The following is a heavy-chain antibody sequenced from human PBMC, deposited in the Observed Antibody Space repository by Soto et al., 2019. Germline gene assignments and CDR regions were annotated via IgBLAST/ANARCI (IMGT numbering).Heavy chain of an antibody. CDR2: VSGTSGDT. Sequence: EVQLLESGGGLVQPGGSLRLSCAASGFTFSHYAMSWVRQAPGKGLEWVSAVSGTSGDTYYAGSVRGRFTVSRDNSKNTLFLQMNSLRVEDTAKYYCAKSLITFGGVVGQTPLFDLWGHGTLVTVSS. V-gene: IGHV3-23*01. D-gene: IGHD3-16*02. CDR3: AKSLITFGGVVGQTPLFDL. J-gene: IGHJ4*01. CDR1: GFTFSHYA.